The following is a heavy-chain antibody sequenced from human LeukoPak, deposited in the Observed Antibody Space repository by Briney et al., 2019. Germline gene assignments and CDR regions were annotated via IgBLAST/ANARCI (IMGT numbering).Heavy chain of an antibody. CDR2: IHWNGGST. CDR1: GFTFDDYG. D-gene: IGHD2-21*02. CDR3: ARGESDCLDY. V-gene: IGHV3-20*04. Sequence: GGSLRLSCAASGFTFDDYGMSWVRQAPGKGLEWVSGIHWNGGSTGYADSVKGRFTISRDNAKNSLYLQMNSLRAEDTASYYCARGESDCLDYWGQGTLVTVSS. J-gene: IGHJ4*02.